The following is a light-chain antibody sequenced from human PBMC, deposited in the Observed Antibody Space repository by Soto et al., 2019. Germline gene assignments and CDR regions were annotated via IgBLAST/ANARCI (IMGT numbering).Light chain of an antibody. Sequence: DIQMTHSPSSLSASVGDRVTITCRASQGISNYLAWYQQKPGKVPKLLIYAASTLQSGVPSRFSGSGSGTDFTLTISSLQPEDVATYYCQKYNSARTFGQGTKVEIK. CDR3: QKYNSART. CDR1: QGISNY. J-gene: IGKJ1*01. V-gene: IGKV1-27*01. CDR2: AAS.